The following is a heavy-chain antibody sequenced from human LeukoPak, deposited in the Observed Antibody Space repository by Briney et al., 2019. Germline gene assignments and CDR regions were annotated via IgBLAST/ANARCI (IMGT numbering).Heavy chain of an antibody. CDR2: ITESGAST. J-gene: IGHJ4*02. CDR1: GFTFSNYG. Sequence: GGSLRLSCAASGFTFSNYGMSWVRQAPGKGLDWVSTITESGASTYYADSVKGRFTVSRDNSKNTLYLQVNSLRAEDAAVYYCAKGHGNGWYLFDYWGKGSLVTVSS. D-gene: IGHD6-19*01. V-gene: IGHV3-23*01. CDR3: AKGHGNGWYLFDY.